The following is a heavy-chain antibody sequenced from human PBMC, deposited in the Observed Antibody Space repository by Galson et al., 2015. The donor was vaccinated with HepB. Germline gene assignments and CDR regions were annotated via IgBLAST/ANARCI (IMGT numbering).Heavy chain of an antibody. Sequence: QSGAEVKKPGESLKISCKGSGYSFTSYWIGWVRQMPGKGLEWMGIIYPGDSDTRYSPSFQGQVTISADKSISTAYLQWSSLKASDTAMCYCARPRYGGKYSYYRMDVWGQGTTVTVSS. J-gene: IGHJ6*02. V-gene: IGHV5-51*03. CDR1: GYSFTSYW. CDR2: IYPGDSDT. D-gene: IGHD4-23*01. CDR3: ARPRYGGKYSYYRMDV.